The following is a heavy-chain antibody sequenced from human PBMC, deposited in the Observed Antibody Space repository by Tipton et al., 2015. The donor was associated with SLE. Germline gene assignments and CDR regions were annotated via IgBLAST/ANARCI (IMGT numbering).Heavy chain of an antibody. CDR3: ARYMGDTLVKSWFDP. CDR2: IYPRDSDT. D-gene: IGHD3-22*01. CDR1: GYSFTTYW. J-gene: IGHJ5*02. V-gene: IGHV5-51*03. Sequence: QLVQSGVEVKKPGESLKISCKASGYSFTTYWIGWVRQMPGKGLEWMGIIYPRDSDTRYSPSFQGQVTISADKSISTAYLQWSSLKASDTAMYYCARYMGDTLVKSWFDPWGQGTLVTVSS.